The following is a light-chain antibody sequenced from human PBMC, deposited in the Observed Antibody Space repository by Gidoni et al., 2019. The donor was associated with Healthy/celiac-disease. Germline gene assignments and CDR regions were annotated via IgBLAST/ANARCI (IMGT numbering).Light chain of an antibody. CDR3: AAWDDSLNGVV. CDR1: TSNIGSNT. CDR2: SNN. Sequence: QSVLTQPPSASGTPGPRVTISCSGSTSNIGSNTVNWYQHPPGTAPKLLIYSNNQRPSGVPDRFSGSKSGTSASLAISGLQSEDEADYYCAAWDDSLNGVVFGGGTKLTVL. J-gene: IGLJ2*01. V-gene: IGLV1-44*01.